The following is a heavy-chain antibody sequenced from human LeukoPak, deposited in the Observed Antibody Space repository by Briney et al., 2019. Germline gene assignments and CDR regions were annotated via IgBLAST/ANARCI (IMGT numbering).Heavy chain of an antibody. CDR1: GFTFSSYE. CDR2: ISSSGSTI. Sequence: GGSLRLSCAASGFTFSSYEMNWVRQAPGKGLEWVSYISSSGSTIYYADSVKGRFTISRDNAKKSLYLQMNSLRGEDAAVYYCARFLGYMDVWGKGTTVTISS. V-gene: IGHV3-48*03. J-gene: IGHJ6*03. D-gene: IGHD3-16*01. CDR3: ARFLGYMDV.